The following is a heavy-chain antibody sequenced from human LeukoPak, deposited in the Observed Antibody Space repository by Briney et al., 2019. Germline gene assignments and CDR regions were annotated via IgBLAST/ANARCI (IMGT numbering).Heavy chain of an antibody. CDR2: IYHSGST. CDR1: GYSISSGYY. J-gene: IGHJ4*02. D-gene: IGHD4-17*01. V-gene: IGHV4-38-2*02. CDR3: AKDVGDYGDLRGLDY. Sequence: PSETLSLTCAVSGYSISSGYYWGWIRQPQGKGLEWIGSIYHSGSTYYNPSLKSRVTISVDTSKNQFSLKLSSVTAADTAVYYCAKDVGDYGDLRGLDYWGQGTLVTVSS.